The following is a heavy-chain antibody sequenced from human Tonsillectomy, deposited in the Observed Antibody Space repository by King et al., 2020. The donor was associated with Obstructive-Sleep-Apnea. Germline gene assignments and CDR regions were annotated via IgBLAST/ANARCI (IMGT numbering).Heavy chain of an antibody. CDR3: ARAPHGEVVTATLDY. J-gene: IGHJ4*02. D-gene: IGHD2-21*02. V-gene: IGHV3-21*01. Sequence: VQLVESGGGLVKPGGSLRLSCAASGFTFSSYSMNWVRQAPGKGLEWVSSISSSSSYIYYADSVKGRFTISRDNAKNSLYLQMNSLRAEDTAVYYCARAPHGEVVTATLDYWGQGTLVTVSS. CDR1: GFTFSSYS. CDR2: ISSSSSYI.